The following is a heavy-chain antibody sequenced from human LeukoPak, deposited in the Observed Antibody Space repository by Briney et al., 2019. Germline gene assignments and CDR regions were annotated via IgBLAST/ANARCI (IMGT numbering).Heavy chain of an antibody. CDR1: GGSFSGYY. CDR2: INHSGST. J-gene: IGHJ4*02. CDR3: ARLGLVGGYSCGLDY. Sequence: SETLSLTCAVYGGSFSGYYWSWIRQPPWKGLEWIGEINHSGSTNYNPPLKSRVTISVDTSKNQFSLKLSSVTAADTAVYYCARLGLVGGYSCGLDYWGQGTLVTVSS. V-gene: IGHV4-34*01. D-gene: IGHD5-18*01.